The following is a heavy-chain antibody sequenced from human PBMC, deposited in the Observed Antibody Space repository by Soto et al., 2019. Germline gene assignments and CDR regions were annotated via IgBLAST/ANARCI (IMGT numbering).Heavy chain of an antibody. V-gene: IGHV1-46*01. CDR3: AGMEAYCGGDCPFDY. CDR1: GYTFSNYY. D-gene: IGHD2-21*02. J-gene: IGHJ4*02. Sequence: QVQLVQSGAEVKKPGASVKVSCKASGYTFSNYYIHWVRQAPGQGLEWMGIINPSSSSTTYAQTFQARVTMTRDTSTNTVYMALSSLSSEDTAMYYCAGMEAYCGGDCPFDYWGQGTLVTVSS. CDR2: INPSSSST.